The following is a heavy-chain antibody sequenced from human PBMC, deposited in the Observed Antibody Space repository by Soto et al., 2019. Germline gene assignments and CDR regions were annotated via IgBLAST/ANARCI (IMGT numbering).Heavy chain of an antibody. CDR2: IYYSGST. D-gene: IGHD4-17*01. Sequence: SETLCLTCTVSCGSISSYYWSWIRQPPGKGLEWIGYIYYSGSTNYNPSLKSRVTISVDTSKNQFSLKLSSVTAADTAVYYCARTSLYGDYFSAIAYCGQDTLVPV. CDR1: CGSISSYY. J-gene: IGHJ4*02. V-gene: IGHV4-59*01. CDR3: ARTSLYGDYFSAIAY.